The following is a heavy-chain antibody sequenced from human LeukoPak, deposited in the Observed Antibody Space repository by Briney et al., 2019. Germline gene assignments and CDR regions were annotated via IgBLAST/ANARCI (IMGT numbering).Heavy chain of an antibody. CDR2: IYTSGST. CDR1: GGSINSGSFY. J-gene: IGHJ2*01. V-gene: IGHV4-61*02. D-gene: IGHD1-7*01. CDR3: ARDQNLGGDYWYFDL. Sequence: SETLSLTYTVSGGSINSGSFYWTWIRQPGGKGLEWFGRIYTSGSTNYIPCRKSRVTISLDTSKNQFILKLSSATAADTAVYYCARDQNLGGDYWYFDLWGRGTLVTVSS.